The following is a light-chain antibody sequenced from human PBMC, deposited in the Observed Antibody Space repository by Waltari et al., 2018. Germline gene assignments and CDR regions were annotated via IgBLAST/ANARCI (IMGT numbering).Light chain of an antibody. J-gene: IGKJ2*01. CDR1: QPIDNY. V-gene: IGKV1-39*01. Sequence: DIQMTQSPSSLSASVGDRVTLTCRASQPIDNYLNLYQHKPGTAPKLLISDASTLQSGVSSRFRGSGSGTYFTLTFRVLVPEDSATYFCQLVFTVPHTFVQ. CDR2: DAS. CDR3: QLVFTVPHT.